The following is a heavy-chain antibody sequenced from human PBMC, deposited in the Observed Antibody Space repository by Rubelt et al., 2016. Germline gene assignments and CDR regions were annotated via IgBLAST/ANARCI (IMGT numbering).Heavy chain of an antibody. J-gene: IGHJ3*02. Sequence: EVQLVESGGGLVQPGRSLRLSCAASGFSFDDYAMHWVRQAPGKGLEWVSSMTWNSGSIGSADSVKGRFPIPRDNAKNSPYLQRNSLGAEDTALYDCAKEIGDKSGSDYAAFDIWGRGTMVTVSS. CDR1: GFSFDDYA. D-gene: IGHD1-26*01. CDR2: MTWNSGSI. CDR3: AKEIGDKSGSDYAAFDI. V-gene: IGHV3-9*01.